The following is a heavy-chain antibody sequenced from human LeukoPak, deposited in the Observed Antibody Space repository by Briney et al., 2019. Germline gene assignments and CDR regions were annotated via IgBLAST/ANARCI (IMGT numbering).Heavy chain of an antibody. CDR2: IYYSGST. D-gene: IGHD3-22*01. CDR3: AREGPDEGYYDSSGCFDY. Sequence: SETLSLTCTVSGGSISSGDYYWSWIRQPPGKGLEWIGYIYYSGSTYYNPSLKSRVTISVDTSKNQFSLKLSSVTAADAAVYYCAREGPDEGYYDSSGCFDYWGQGTLVTVSS. V-gene: IGHV4-30-4*01. CDR1: GGSISSGDYY. J-gene: IGHJ4*02.